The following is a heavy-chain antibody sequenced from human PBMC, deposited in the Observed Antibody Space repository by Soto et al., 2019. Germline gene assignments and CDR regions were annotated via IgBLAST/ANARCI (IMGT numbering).Heavy chain of an antibody. CDR1: GYSVTSSDYY. Sequence: SETLSLTCSVYGYSVTSSDYYWAWIRQPPGKGLEWIGSMFYSGLTYYNPSLKSRVTLSVDTSKNQFSVRLNSVTAADTAVYYCAPLSVSLSGPYGIHVWGQGTMVTVSS. J-gene: IGHJ6*02. D-gene: IGHD2-15*01. CDR2: MFYSGLT. V-gene: IGHV4-39*01. CDR3: APLSVSLSGPYGIHV.